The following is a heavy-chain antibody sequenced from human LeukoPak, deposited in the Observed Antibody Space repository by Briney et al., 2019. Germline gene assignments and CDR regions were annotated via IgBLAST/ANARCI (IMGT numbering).Heavy chain of an antibody. CDR2: ISNSGGST. D-gene: IGHD2-15*01. J-gene: IGHJ4*02. CDR1: GFTFSSYA. Sequence: GGSLRLSCAASGFTFSSYAMSWVRQAPGKGLEWISAISNSGGSTYYADSVEGRFTISRDNSKNTLYLQVNSPRADDTAVYYCAKDPILGYCSGANCYVYWGQGTLVTVSS. CDR3: AKDPILGYCSGANCYVY. V-gene: IGHV3-23*01.